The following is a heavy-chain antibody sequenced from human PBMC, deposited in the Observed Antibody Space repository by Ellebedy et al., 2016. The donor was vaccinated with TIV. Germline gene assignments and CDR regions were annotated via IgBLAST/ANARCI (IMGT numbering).Heavy chain of an antibody. CDR1: GFTFSSYG. CDR2: ISYDGSNE. V-gene: IGHV3-30*18. Sequence: GGSLRLXXGASGFTFSSYGMHWVRQAPGKGLEWVTVISYDGSNEYYADSVKGRFIISRDNSKNTLYLQMNSLRAEDTAVYYCANVEGPPSYGMDVWGQGTTVTVSS. J-gene: IGHJ6*02. CDR3: ANVEGPPSYGMDV.